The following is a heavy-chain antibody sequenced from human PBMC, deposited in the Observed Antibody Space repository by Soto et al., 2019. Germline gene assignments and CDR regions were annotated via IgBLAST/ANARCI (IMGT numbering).Heavy chain of an antibody. J-gene: IGHJ4*02. CDR3: ASRIALSGTAGAPGD. Sequence: QVQLQESGPGLVKPSGTLSLTCGVSRGSVSSNNWWPWVRQPTGKGLEWIGEIYQTGTTNYNPSLQSRVTISLDKSNNHFSLKLNSVTAADTAVYYCASRIALSGTAGAPGDWGQGTVVIVSS. V-gene: IGHV4-4*02. CDR2: IYQTGTT. CDR1: RGSVSSNNW. D-gene: IGHD6-19*01.